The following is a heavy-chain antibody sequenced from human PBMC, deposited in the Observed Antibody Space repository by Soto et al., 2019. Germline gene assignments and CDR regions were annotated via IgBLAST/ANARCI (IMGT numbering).Heavy chain of an antibody. D-gene: IGHD2-2*01. Sequence: VLLQESGPGLGEPSQTLSLTCTVSGVSVTSGGFFWSWIRHHPAKGLEWIGYISYSGSAYYSPSLKSRVSTAADTSSNQFSLRLTSLTAADTAVYFCARLLCSGNSCSLGGGFDIWGQGTTVTVSS. CDR1: GVSVTSGGFF. CDR3: ARLLCSGNSCSLGGGFDI. V-gene: IGHV4-31*03. J-gene: IGHJ3*02. CDR2: ISYSGSA.